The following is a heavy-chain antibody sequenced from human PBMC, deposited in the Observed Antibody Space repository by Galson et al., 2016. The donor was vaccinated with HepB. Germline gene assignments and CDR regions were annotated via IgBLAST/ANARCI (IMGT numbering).Heavy chain of an antibody. D-gene: IGHD3-3*01. CDR1: GYTLTELF. CDR3: TTERFWSGNVERVLVDY. V-gene: IGHV1-24*01. CDR2: LDPEDGET. J-gene: IGHJ4*02. Sequence: SVKVSCKVSGYTLTELFIDWVRQAPGKGLEWMGGLDPEDGETIYAQKFQGRVTMTEDTSTDTAYMELSSLRSEDTAVYYCTTERFWSGNVERVLVDYWGQGTLVTVSS.